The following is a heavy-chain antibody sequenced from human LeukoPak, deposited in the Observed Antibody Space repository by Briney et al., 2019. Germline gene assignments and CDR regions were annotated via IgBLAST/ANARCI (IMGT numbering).Heavy chain of an antibody. D-gene: IGHD3-16*01. CDR2: INWNGGST. V-gene: IGHV3-20*04. J-gene: IGHJ3*01. CDR3: ARDRMGDAFDL. Sequence: GGSLRLSCAASGFTFDDYGMTWVRQAPAKGLEWVSSINWNGGSTGYADSVRGRFTISRDNAKISLYLQMNSLRAEDTALYYCARDRMGDAFDLWGRGTMVTVSS. CDR1: GFTFDDYG.